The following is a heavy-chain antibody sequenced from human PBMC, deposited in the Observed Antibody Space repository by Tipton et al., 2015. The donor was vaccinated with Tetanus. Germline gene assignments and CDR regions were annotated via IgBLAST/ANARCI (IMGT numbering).Heavy chain of an antibody. CDR3: ARFVGATHIYFDY. V-gene: IGHV4-59*01. CDR1: GGSISSYY. CDR2: IYYSGST. J-gene: IGHJ4*02. Sequence: TLSLTCTVSGGSISSYYWSWIRQPPGKGLEWIGYIYYSGSTNYNPSLKSRVTISVDTSKNQFSLKLSSVTAADTAVYYCARFVGATHIYFDYWGQGTLATVSS. D-gene: IGHD1-26*01.